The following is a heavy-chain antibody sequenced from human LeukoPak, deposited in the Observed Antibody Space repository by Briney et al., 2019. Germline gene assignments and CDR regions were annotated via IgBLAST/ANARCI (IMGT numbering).Heavy chain of an antibody. J-gene: IGHJ3*02. CDR3: ARDFFKFYYDSSGDTFDI. Sequence: PGGSLRPSCAASGFTFDDYGMSWVRQAPEKGLEWVSGINWNGGSTGYADSVKGRFTISRDNAKNSLYLQMNSLRAEDTALYYCARDFFKFYYDSSGDTFDIWAKGQWSPSLQ. D-gene: IGHD3-22*01. CDR2: INWNGGST. CDR1: GFTFDDYG. V-gene: IGHV3-20*04.